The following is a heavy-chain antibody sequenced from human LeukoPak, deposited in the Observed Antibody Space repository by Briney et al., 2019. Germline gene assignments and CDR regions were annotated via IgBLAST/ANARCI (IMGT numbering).Heavy chain of an antibody. D-gene: IGHD3-22*01. J-gene: IGHJ4*02. V-gene: IGHV3-21*01. Sequence: PGGSLRLSCAASGFTFSTYNMNWVRQAPGKGLEWVSSISSSSSYIYYADSVKGRFTISRDNAKNSLYLQMNSLRAEDTAVYYCARGRGYYDSPEGCYFDYWGQGTLVTVSS. CDR2: ISSSSSYI. CDR1: GFTFSTYN. CDR3: ARGRGYYDSPEGCYFDY.